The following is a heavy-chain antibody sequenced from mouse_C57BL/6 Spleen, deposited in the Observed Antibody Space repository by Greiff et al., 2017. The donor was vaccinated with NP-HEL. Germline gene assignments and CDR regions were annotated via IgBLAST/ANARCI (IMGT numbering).Heavy chain of an antibody. V-gene: IGHV1-82*01. Sequence: QVQLQQSGPELVKPGASVKISCKASGYAFSSSWMNWVKQRPGKGLEWIGRIYPGDGDTNYNGKFKGKATLTADKSSSTAYMQLSSLTSEDSAVYFCARCAGSAWFAYWGQGTLVTVSA. CDR1: GYAFSSSW. CDR3: ARCAGSAWFAY. D-gene: IGHD1-1*01. CDR2: IYPGDGDT. J-gene: IGHJ3*01.